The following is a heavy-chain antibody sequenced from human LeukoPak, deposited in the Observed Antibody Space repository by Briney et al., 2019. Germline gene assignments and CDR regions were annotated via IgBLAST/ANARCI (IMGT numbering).Heavy chain of an antibody. Sequence: GGSLRLSCAASGFTFNDFAMHWVRQTQGKGLEWGPGFSWNSGSIGYADSVKGRFTIPRDNGKNALYLEMNSLRAEDTALYYCVKDGAIFGVPITRGGMDVWGQGTTVTVSS. J-gene: IGHJ6*02. CDR3: VKDGAIFGVPITRGGMDV. CDR1: GFTFNDFA. V-gene: IGHV3-9*01. CDR2: FSWNSGSI. D-gene: IGHD3-3*01.